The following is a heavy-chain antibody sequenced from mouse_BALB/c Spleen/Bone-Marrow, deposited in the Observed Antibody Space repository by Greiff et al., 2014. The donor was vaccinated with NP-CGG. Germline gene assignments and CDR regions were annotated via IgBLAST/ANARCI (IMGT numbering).Heavy chain of an antibody. J-gene: IGHJ2*01. CDR3: TTLARNKFDY. CDR2: IYPGNSDT. Sequence: EVQLQQSGTVLARPGAAVKTSCKASGYTFSNYWMHWVKQRPGQGLEWIGTIYPGNSDTTYNQKFKGKATLTAVTSTSTAYMELSSLTNEDSAVYYCTTLARNKFDYWGQGTTLTVFS. V-gene: IGHV1-5*01. CDR1: GYTFSNYW. D-gene: IGHD3-1*01.